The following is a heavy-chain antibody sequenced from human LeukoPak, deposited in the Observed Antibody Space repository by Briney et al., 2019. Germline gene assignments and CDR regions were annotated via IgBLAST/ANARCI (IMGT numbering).Heavy chain of an antibody. CDR2: ISPSGGST. J-gene: IGHJ3*02. CDR1: GYTFTTCY. Sequence: ASVKVSCKASGYTFTTCYIHWVRQAPGQGLEWMGIISPSGGSTSYAQKFQGRVTMTRDTSTSTVYMELSSLRSEDTAVYYCTRTYYYDSCGYYYGRDAFDIWGQGTMVTVSS. D-gene: IGHD3-22*01. CDR3: TRTYYYDSCGYYYGRDAFDI. V-gene: IGHV1-46*01.